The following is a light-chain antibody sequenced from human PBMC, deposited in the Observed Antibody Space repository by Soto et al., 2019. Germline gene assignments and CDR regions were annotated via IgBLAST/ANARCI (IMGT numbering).Light chain of an antibody. J-gene: IGLJ2*01. Sequence: QSVLTQPPSVSAAPGQKVTISCSGSSSNIGNNYVSWYQQVPGTAPKLLIYDNNKRPSGIPDRFSGSKSGTSTTLGITGLQIGDEADYYCGTWDTSLSAVIFGGGTKVTVL. V-gene: IGLV1-51*01. CDR1: SSNIGNNY. CDR3: GTWDTSLSAVI. CDR2: DNN.